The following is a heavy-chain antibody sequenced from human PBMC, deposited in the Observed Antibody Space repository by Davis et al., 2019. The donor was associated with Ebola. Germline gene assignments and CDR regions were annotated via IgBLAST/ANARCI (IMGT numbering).Heavy chain of an antibody. Sequence: GESLKISCAASGFTFSSYGMYWVRQAPGKGLEWVAVIWYDGSNKYYGDSVKGRFTISRDNSKNTLYLQMNSLRAEDTAVYYCAKVGCSSTSCYSVYYGMDVWGQGTTVTVSS. CDR1: GFTFSSYG. CDR3: AKVGCSSTSCYSVYYGMDV. CDR2: IWYDGSNK. V-gene: IGHV3-33*06. D-gene: IGHD2-2*01. J-gene: IGHJ6*02.